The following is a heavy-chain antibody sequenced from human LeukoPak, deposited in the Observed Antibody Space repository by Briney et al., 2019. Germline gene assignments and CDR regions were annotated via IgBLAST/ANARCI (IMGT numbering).Heavy chain of an antibody. CDR2: IYTSGST. J-gene: IGHJ6*03. Sequence: SETLSLTCTVSGGSISSYYWSWIRQPAGKGLEWIGHIYTSGSTNYNPSLKSRVTMSVDTSKNQFSLKLSSVTAADTAVYYCARDGGYGPPFRYYYYMDVWGKGTTVTVSS. D-gene: IGHD5-12*01. V-gene: IGHV4-4*07. CDR3: ARDGGYGPPFRYYYYMDV. CDR1: GGSISSYY.